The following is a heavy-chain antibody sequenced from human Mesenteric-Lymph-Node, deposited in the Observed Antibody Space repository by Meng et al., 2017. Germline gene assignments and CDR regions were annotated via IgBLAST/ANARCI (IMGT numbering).Heavy chain of an antibody. Sequence: QVQVVQSGTEVKKTGSSVKVSCKASGYTFTSYDINWVRQATGQGLEWMGWMNPNSGGTNYAQKFQGRVTMTRDTSISTAYMELSRLRSDDTAVYYCAKSITGTTFDYWGQGTLVTVSS. CDR2: MNPNSGGT. J-gene: IGHJ4*02. V-gene: IGHV1-2*02. CDR3: AKSITGTTFDY. CDR1: GYTFTSYD. D-gene: IGHD1-7*01.